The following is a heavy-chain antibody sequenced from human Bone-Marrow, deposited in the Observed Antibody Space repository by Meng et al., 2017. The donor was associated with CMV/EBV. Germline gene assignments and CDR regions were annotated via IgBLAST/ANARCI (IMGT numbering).Heavy chain of an antibody. Sequence: GESLKISCAASGFTFSSYAMSWVRQAPGKGLEWVSAISGSGGSTYYADSVKGRFTISRDNSKNTLYLQMNSLRAEDTAVYYCATIKYYFDYWGQGTLVTVYS. CDR2: ISGSGGST. J-gene: IGHJ4*02. V-gene: IGHV3-23*01. CDR3: ATIKYYFDY. CDR1: GFTFSSYA.